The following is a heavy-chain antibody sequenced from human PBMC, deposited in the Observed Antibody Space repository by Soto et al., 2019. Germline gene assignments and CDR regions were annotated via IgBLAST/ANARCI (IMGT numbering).Heavy chain of an antibody. CDR3: ARDLGTAMVTSSWFDP. D-gene: IGHD5-18*01. CDR1: GGTFSSYA. V-gene: IGHV1-69*13. CDR2: IIPIFGTA. Sequence: SVKVSCKASGGTFSSYAISWVRQAPGQGLEWMGGIIPIFGTANYAQKFQGRVTITADESTNTAYMELSSLRSEDTAVYYCARDLGTAMVTSSWFDPWGQGTLVTVSS. J-gene: IGHJ5*02.